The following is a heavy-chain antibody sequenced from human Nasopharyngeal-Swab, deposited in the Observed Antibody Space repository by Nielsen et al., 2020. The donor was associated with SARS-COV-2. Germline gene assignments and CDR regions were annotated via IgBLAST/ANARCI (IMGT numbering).Heavy chain of an antibody. Sequence: ASVKVSCKVSGYTLTELSMHWVRQAPGKGLEWMGGFDPEDGETIYAQKFQGRVTMTEDTSTDTAYMELSSLRSEGTAMYYCATAPYSSGWSTGYWGQGTLVTVSS. D-gene: IGHD6-19*01. V-gene: IGHV1-24*01. J-gene: IGHJ4*02. CDR2: FDPEDGET. CDR1: GYTLTELS. CDR3: ATAPYSSGWSTGY.